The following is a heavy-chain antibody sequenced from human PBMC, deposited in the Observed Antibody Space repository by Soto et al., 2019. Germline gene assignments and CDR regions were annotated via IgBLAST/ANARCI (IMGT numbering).Heavy chain of an antibody. Sequence: QVQLQESGPGLVRPSQTLSLTCTVSGGSFSSGAYFWSWIRHHPGQGLEWIGHIYHNGTTYYLPSLKSRVTISLDTSKRQCSQKLTSVAEADAAVYFCASDTPIPPSDPHYRMDVWGKGTTVTVSS. V-gene: IGHV4-31*03. J-gene: IGHJ6*04. CDR1: GGSFSSGAYF. D-gene: IGHD2-21*01. CDR3: ASDTPIPPSDPHYRMDV. CDR2: IYHNGTT.